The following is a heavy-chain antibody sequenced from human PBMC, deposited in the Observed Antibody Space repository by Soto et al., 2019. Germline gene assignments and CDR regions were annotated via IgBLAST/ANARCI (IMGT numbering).Heavy chain of an antibody. CDR1: GGTFSSYA. CDR3: AKTAQTRYTWTDLGNWFDP. D-gene: IGHD5-18*01. CDR2: IVPIFGIA. Sequence: QVQLVQSGAEVKQPGSSVKVSCKESGGTFSSYAIAWVRQAPGEGLEWMGGIVPIFGIANYAQKFQGRVATTADEGTNTAYLELSSLRSDDTAVYYCAKTAQTRYTWTDLGNWFDPWGQGTLVIVSS. J-gene: IGHJ5*02. V-gene: IGHV1-69*01.